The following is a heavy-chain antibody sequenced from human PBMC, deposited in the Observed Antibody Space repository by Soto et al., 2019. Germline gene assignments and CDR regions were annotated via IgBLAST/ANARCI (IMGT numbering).Heavy chain of an antibody. V-gene: IGHV4-59*08. CDR1: GGSISSYY. J-gene: IGHJ4*02. Sequence: SETLSLTCTVSGGSISSYYWSWIRQPPGKGLEWIGYIYYSGSTNYNPSLKSRVTISVDTSKNQFSLKLSSVTAADTAVYYCARRCGSCFAYWGQGTLVTVSS. CDR2: IYYSGST. CDR3: ARRCGSCFAY. D-gene: IGHD1-26*01.